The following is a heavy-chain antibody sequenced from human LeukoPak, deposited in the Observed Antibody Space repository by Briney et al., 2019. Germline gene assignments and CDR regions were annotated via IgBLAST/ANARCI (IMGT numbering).Heavy chain of an antibody. CDR1: GFTFSTYA. J-gene: IGHJ4*02. V-gene: IGHV3-23*01. CDR2: INGDGGST. Sequence: GGSLRLTCAASGFTFSTYAMSWVRQAPGQGLEWVSSINGDGGSTYYAESVKGRFTVSRDNSKNTLYLQMDSLRAEDTAVYYCAKRPDCSTTNCFRFEYWGQGTLVTVSS. D-gene: IGHD2-2*01. CDR3: AKRPDCSTTNCFRFEY.